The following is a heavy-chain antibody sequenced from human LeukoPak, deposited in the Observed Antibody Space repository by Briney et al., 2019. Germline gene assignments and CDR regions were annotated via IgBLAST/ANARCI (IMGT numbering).Heavy chain of an antibody. V-gene: IGHV1-18*01. CDR2: ISAYNGNT. Sequence: ASVTVSCKASGYTFINYGFTWVRQAPGQGLEWMGWISAYNGNTNYLQKFQGRVTMTTDTSPNTAYMELRSLRSDDTAVYYCARVSTNSRVAGYDPQWYFDLWGRGTLVTVSS. CDR1: GYTFINYG. CDR3: ARVSTNSRVAGYDPQWYFDL. D-gene: IGHD2/OR15-2a*01. J-gene: IGHJ2*01.